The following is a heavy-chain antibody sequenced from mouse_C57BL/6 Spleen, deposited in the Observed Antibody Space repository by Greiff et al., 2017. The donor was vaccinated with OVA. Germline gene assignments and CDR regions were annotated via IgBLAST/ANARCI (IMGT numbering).Heavy chain of an antibody. CDR2: INPNNGGT. J-gene: IGHJ2*01. CDR3: ARNYDCYYGY. CDR1: GYTFTDYY. D-gene: IGHD2-3*01. V-gene: IGHV1-26*01. Sequence: EVQRVESGPELVKPGASVKISCKASGYTFTDYYMNWVKQSHGKSLEWIGDINPNNGGTSYNQKFKGKATLTVDKSSSTAYMELRSLTSEDSAVYYCARNYDCYYGYWGQGPTFTVSS.